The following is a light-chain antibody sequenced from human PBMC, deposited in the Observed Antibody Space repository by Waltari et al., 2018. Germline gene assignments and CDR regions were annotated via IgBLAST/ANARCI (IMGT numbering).Light chain of an antibody. Sequence: SYRLTQPPSVSVPPGQTARITCSGDALPKHYSYWYQQKAGQAPVLVIYKDNERASGIPERFSGSSSGTTVTLTIRGAQAEDEADYYCQSADGSGAYRAFGGGTKLTVL. CDR3: QSADGSGAYRA. V-gene: IGLV3-25*03. CDR1: ALPKHY. J-gene: IGLJ2*01. CDR2: KDN.